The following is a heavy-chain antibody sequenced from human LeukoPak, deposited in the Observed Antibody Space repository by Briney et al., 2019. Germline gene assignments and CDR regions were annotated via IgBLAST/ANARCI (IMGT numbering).Heavy chain of an antibody. CDR2: IKYDGDEE. CDR1: GFTFSDYW. Sequence: GGSLRLSCAASGFTFSDYWMSWMRQAPGKGLEWVANIKYDGDEEYYVDSVKGRFTISRDNAKSSLYLQLNSLRIEDTAVYYCKSGGAAPGSFDNWGQGTLVAVSS. J-gene: IGHJ4*02. V-gene: IGHV3-7*01. D-gene: IGHD6-13*01. CDR3: KSGGAAPGSFDN.